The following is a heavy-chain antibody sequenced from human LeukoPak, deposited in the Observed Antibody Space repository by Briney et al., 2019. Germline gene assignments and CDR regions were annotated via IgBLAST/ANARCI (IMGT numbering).Heavy chain of an antibody. Sequence: SETLSLTCTVSGGSISSGDYYWGWVRQPPGKGLEWIGYIYYSGSTYYNPSLKSRVTISVDTSKNQFSLKLSSVTAADTAVYYCARDQKEQLVPLYYYYMDVWGKGTTVTVSS. CDR3: ARDQKEQLVPLYYYYMDV. J-gene: IGHJ6*03. CDR2: IYYSGST. V-gene: IGHV4-30-4*08. CDR1: GGSISSGDYY. D-gene: IGHD6-13*01.